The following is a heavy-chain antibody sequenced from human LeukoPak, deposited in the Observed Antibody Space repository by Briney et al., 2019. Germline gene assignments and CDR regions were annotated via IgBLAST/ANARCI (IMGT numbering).Heavy chain of an antibody. J-gene: IGHJ5*02. CDR2: IYHSGRT. CDR3: ATTAAAGTRLAWFDP. D-gene: IGHD6-13*01. CDR1: GDSFTSVTDY. V-gene: IGHV4-39*07. Sequence: SETLSLTCTVSGDSFTSVTDYWAWIRQPPGKGLEWIGEIYHSGRTNYNPSLKSRVTISLDKSHNQFSLKLSSVTAADPAVYYCATTAAAGTRLAWFDPWGQGTLLTVSS.